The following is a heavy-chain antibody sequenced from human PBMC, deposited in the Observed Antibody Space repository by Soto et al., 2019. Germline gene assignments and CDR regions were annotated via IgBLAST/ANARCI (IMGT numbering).Heavy chain of an antibody. CDR1: GHLFNNHW. CDR3: ARGYFDSGHAYDL. V-gene: IGHV5-51*01. D-gene: IGHD3-10*01. J-gene: IGHJ5*02. CDR2: IFTRDSET. Sequence: GESLKISCKGPGHLFNNHWIGWVRQTPGKGLEWMGLIFTRDSETKTSPSFQGHVSFSVDNSINTVYLQWTSLKTTDTGIYFCARGYFDSGHAYDLWGQGTLVTVSS.